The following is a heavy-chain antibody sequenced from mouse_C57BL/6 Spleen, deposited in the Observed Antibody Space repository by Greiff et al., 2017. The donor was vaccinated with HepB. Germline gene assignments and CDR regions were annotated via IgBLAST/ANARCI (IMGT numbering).Heavy chain of an antibody. Sequence: EVQLQQSGPELVKPGASVKISCKASGYTFTDYYMNWVKQSHGKSLEWIGDINPNNGGTSYNQKFKGKATLTVDKSSSTAYMELRSLTSEDSAVYYCASGLSAYWGQGTLVTVSA. D-gene: IGHD3-1*01. CDR2: INPNNGGT. CDR3: ASGLSAY. V-gene: IGHV1-26*01. J-gene: IGHJ3*01. CDR1: GYTFTDYY.